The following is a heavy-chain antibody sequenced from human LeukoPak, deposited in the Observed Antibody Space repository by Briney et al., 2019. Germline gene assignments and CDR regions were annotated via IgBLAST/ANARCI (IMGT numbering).Heavy chain of an antibody. CDR1: GFTFSGSA. CDR2: IRSKANNYAT. D-gene: IGHD4-17*01. J-gene: IGHJ5*02. CDR3: ARGAPTTRFGRFDP. Sequence: GGSPRLSCAASGFTFSGSAMHWVRHASGKGLGWVGRIRSKANNYATGYAASVNGRFTISRDDSKNTEYLQINSLRAEDTAVYYCARGAPTTRFGRFDPWGQGTLVIVSS. V-gene: IGHV3-73*01.